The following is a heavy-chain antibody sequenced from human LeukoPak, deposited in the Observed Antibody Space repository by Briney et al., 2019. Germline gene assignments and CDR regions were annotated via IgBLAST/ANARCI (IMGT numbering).Heavy chain of an antibody. CDR3: ARASYSYDINGWVPFDY. V-gene: IGHV4-59*05. CDR2: IYYSGST. Sequence: SETLSLTCTVSGGSISSYYWSWIRQPPEKGLEWIGSIYYSGSTYYNPSLKSRVTISVDTSKNQFSLRLSSVTAADTAVYYCARASYSYDINGWVPFDYWGQGTLVTVSS. CDR1: GGSISSYY. J-gene: IGHJ4*02. D-gene: IGHD3-22*01.